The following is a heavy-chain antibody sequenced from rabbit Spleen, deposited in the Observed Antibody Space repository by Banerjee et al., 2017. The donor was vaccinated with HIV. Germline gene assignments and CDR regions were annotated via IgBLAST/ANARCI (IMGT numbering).Heavy chain of an antibody. CDR1: GFSFSSSYY. Sequence: EQLVESGGGLVQPGGSLTLTCTASGFSFSSSYYMCWVRQAPGKGLEWIGCINTATGKDVYASWAKGRFTISTTSSTTVTLQMTSLTAADTATYFCARDLTSVIGWNFNLWGQGTLVTVS. J-gene: IGHJ4*01. V-gene: IGHV1S45*01. CDR2: INTATGKD. D-gene: IGHD1-1*01. CDR3: ARDLTSVIGWNFNL.